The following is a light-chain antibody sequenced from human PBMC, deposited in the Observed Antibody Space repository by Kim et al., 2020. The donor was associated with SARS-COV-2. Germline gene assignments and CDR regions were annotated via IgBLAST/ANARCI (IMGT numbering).Light chain of an antibody. Sequence: SVSLGQTASITCSGDKLGDKYAFWYQQRPGQSPVLVIYQDNKRPSGIPERFSGSNSGNTATLTISGTQAMDEADYYCQAWDSSTWVFGGGTKLTVL. CDR1: KLGDKY. CDR2: QDN. V-gene: IGLV3-1*01. J-gene: IGLJ3*02. CDR3: QAWDSSTWV.